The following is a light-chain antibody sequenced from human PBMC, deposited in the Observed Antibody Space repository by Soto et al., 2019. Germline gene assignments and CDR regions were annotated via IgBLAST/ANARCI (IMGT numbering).Light chain of an antibody. Sequence: DIQMTQSPSSVSASVGDRVTITCRASQGISSWLAWYQKKPGKAPKLLIFTASTLESGVPSRFSGSGSGTDFTLTISSLKPEDFATYYCQQTTHFPLTFGGGTKVEIK. CDR2: TAS. V-gene: IGKV1-12*01. CDR3: QQTTHFPLT. J-gene: IGKJ4*01. CDR1: QGISSW.